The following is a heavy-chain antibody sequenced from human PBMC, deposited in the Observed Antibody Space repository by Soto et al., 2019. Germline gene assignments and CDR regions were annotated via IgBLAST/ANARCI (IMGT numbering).Heavy chain of an antibody. D-gene: IGHD2-2*01. CDR1: GYTFTSYG. CDR3: ARASCSSTSCYFGDAFDI. CDR2: ISAYNGNT. J-gene: IGHJ3*02. V-gene: IGHV1-18*04. Sequence: ASVKVSCMASGYTFTSYGIIWVRQAPGQGLECMGWISAYNGNTNYAQKLQGRVTMTTDTSTSTAYMELRSLRSDDTAVYYCARASCSSTSCYFGDAFDIWGQGAMVTVSS.